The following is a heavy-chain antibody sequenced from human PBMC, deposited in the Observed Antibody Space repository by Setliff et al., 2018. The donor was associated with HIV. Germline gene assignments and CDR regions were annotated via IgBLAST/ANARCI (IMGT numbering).Heavy chain of an antibody. Sequence: SETLSLTCTVSGGSISSSSYYWGWIRQPPGKGLEWMGSIYYSGSTYYNPSLKSRVTISVDTSKNQFSLKLSSVTAADTAVYYCARDGEQWLVGYYFDYWGQGTLVTVSS. CDR1: GGSISSSSYY. D-gene: IGHD6-19*01. CDR2: IYYSGST. J-gene: IGHJ4*02. V-gene: IGHV4-39*07. CDR3: ARDGEQWLVGYYFDY.